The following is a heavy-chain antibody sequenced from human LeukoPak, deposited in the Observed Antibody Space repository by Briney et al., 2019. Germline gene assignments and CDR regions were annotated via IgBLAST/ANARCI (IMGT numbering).Heavy chain of an antibody. CDR1: GFTFSSYW. Sequence: GGSLRLSCAASGFTFSSYWMHWVRQAPGKGLVWVSRINTDGSSTSYADSVKGRFTISRDNAKNTLYLQMNSLRAEDTAVYYCARAYYDYWSGYVDAFDIWGQGTMVTVSS. CDR3: ARAYYDYWSGYVDAFDI. J-gene: IGHJ3*02. CDR2: INTDGSST. V-gene: IGHV3-74*01. D-gene: IGHD3-3*01.